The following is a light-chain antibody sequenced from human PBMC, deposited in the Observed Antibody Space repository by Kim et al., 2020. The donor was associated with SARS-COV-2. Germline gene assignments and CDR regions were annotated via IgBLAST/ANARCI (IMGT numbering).Light chain of an antibody. V-gene: IGLV3-1*01. CDR1: KLGDKY. CDR2: QDN. J-gene: IGLJ1*01. Sequence: SYELTQPPSVSVSPGQTASITCSGYKLGDKYVSWYHQKPGQSPVVVIYQDNKRPSGLPERFSGSNSGNTATLTISGTQAMDEADYYCQAWDCSTHNYV. CDR3: QAWDCSTHNYV.